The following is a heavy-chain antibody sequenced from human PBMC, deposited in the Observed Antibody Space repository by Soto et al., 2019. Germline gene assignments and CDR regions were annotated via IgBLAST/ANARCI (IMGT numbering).Heavy chain of an antibody. CDR2: IWYDGSNK. D-gene: IGHD3-3*01. V-gene: IGHV3-33*01. J-gene: IGHJ4*02. CDR3: ARGGGITIFGVVIPTYYFDY. CDR1: GFTFSSYG. Sequence: QVQLVESGGGVVQPGRSLRLSCAASGFTFSSYGMHWVRQAPGKGLEWVAVIWYDGSNKYYADSVKGRFTISRDNSKNTLYLQMNSLRDEDTAVYYCARGGGITIFGVVIPTYYFDYWGQGTLVTVSS.